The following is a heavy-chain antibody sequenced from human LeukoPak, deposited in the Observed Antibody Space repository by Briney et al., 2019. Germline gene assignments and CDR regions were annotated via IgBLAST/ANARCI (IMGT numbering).Heavy chain of an antibody. J-gene: IGHJ4*02. D-gene: IGHD3-10*01. Sequence: PSQTLSLTCTVSGGSISSGSYSWGWIRQPPGKGLEWLGAISHSGNTYYNPSLKSRVTISLDTSKNQFSLNLKSVTAADTAVYYCARVEEETFYFASGTPTGSFDSWGQGTLVTVSS. CDR2: ISHSGNT. CDR3: ARVEEETFYFASGTPTGSFDS. V-gene: IGHV4-39*07. CDR1: GGSISSGSYS.